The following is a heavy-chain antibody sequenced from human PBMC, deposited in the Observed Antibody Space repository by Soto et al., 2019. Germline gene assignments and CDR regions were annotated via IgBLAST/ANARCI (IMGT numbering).Heavy chain of an antibody. D-gene: IGHD6-19*01. V-gene: IGHV3-23*01. Sequence: HPGGSLRLASVAAGFTFSSAAMNWVRQAPGKGLEWVSIISDTGTRTHYADSVKGRFTISRDNSKNTLYLDMNSLRAEDTAVYYCARGFKQWLWSEYFQHWGQGTLVTVSS. CDR2: ISDTGTRT. J-gene: IGHJ1*01. CDR1: GFTFSSAA. CDR3: ARGFKQWLWSEYFQH.